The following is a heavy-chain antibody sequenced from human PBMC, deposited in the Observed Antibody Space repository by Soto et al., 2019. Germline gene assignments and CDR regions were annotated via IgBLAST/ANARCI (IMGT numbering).Heavy chain of an antibody. V-gene: IGHV3-9*01. CDR3: AKDIRGVSGPLLWFGELLGPFDY. CDR1: GFTFDDYA. Sequence: GGSLRLSCAASGFTFDDYAMHWVRQAPGKGLEWVSGISWNSGSIGYADSVKGRFTISRDNAKNSLYLQMNSLRAEDTALYYCAKDIRGVSGPLLWFGELLGPFDYWGQGTLVTVSS. D-gene: IGHD3-10*01. CDR2: ISWNSGSI. J-gene: IGHJ4*02.